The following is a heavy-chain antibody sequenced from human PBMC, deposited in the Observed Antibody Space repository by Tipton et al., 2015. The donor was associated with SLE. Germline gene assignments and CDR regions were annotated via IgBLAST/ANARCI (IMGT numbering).Heavy chain of an antibody. CDR2: MSDSGKS. CDR1: GGSISDYY. J-gene: IGHJ5*02. D-gene: IGHD3-22*01. CDR3: ARDGRGYCDNSGCSEYHWFDP. Sequence: TLSLTCSVSGGSISDYYWSWIRQAPGKGPEWIGHMSDSGKSNYNPSLKSRVTISVDTSRSQISLKLSSVTAADTAVYYCARDGRGYCDNSGCSEYHWFDPWGQGTLVTVSS. V-gene: IGHV4-59*01.